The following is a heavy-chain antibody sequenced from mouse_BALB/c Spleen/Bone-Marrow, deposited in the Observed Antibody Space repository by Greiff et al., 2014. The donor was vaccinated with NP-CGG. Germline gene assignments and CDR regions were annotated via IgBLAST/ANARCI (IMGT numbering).Heavy chain of an antibody. J-gene: IGHJ4*01. CDR2: IYPGDGDT. CDR3: ARWYRDPHFAMDY. V-gene: IGHV1-80*01. Sequence: VQLQQSGAELVRPGSSVKISCKASGYAFSSYWMNWVKQRPGQGLEWIGQIYPGDGDTNYNGNFKDKATLTVGRSSSTAFMQLSSLTSEDSAVYFCARWYRDPHFAMDYWGPGTSVTVSS. CDR1: GYAFSSYW. D-gene: IGHD2-14*01.